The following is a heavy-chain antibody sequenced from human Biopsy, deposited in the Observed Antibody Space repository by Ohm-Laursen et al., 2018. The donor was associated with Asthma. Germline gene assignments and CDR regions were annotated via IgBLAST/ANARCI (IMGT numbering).Heavy chain of an antibody. Sequence: SLRLSCAASGFTFSSYTMHWVRQAPGKGLEWVSGISWNSATIGYADSVEGRFTISRDNAKNSVFLHMDSLRPEDTAFYYCAKVRSDWVITESFDYWGQGVLVTVSS. D-gene: IGHD3-22*01. CDR1: GFTFSSYT. CDR2: ISWNSATI. V-gene: IGHV3-9*01. J-gene: IGHJ4*02. CDR3: AKVRSDWVITESFDY.